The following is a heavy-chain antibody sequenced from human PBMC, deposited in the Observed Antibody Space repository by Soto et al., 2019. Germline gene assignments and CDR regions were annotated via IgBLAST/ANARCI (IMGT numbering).Heavy chain of an antibody. V-gene: IGHV4-59*01. Sequence: SETLSLTCTVSGGSISSYYWSWIRQPPGKGLEWIGYIYYSGSTNYNPSLKSRVTISVDTSKNQFSLKLSSVTAADTAVYYCAVPAGCSGGSCYSKRYAFDIWGQGTMVTXXS. J-gene: IGHJ3*02. CDR3: AVPAGCSGGSCYSKRYAFDI. CDR1: GGSISSYY. CDR2: IYYSGST. D-gene: IGHD2-15*01.